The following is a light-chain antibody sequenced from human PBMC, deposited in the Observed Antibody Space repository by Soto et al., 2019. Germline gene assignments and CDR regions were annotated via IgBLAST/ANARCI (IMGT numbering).Light chain of an antibody. CDR3: QHYNNWPFT. V-gene: IGKV3D-15*01. CDR2: GAS. Sequence: EIVMSQSPATLSVSPGERATLSCRASQSVRSNLAWYQQKPGQVPRLLIYGASTRATGIPARFSGSGSGTEFTLTISSLQSEDFAVYYCQHYNNWPFTFGPGTKVDIK. CDR1: QSVRSN. J-gene: IGKJ3*01.